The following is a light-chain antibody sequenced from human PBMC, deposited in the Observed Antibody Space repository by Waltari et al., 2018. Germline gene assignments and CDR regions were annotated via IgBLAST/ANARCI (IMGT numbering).Light chain of an antibody. CDR2: DVS. Sequence: QSALTQPASVSGSPGQSITISCTGTASDVAFYNYVSWYQQHPGKAPKVIIYDVSERPPWVSNRFSGSKSGNTAYLTISGLQAEDEADYYCNSYTGSSSWVFGGWTKLTV. CDR1: ASDVAFYNY. CDR3: NSYTGSSSWV. J-gene: IGLJ3*02. V-gene: IGLV2-14*03.